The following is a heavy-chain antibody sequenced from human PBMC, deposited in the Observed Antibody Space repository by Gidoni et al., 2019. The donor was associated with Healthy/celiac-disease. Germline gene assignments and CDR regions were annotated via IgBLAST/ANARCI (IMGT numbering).Heavy chain of an antibody. Sequence: QVQLVQSGAVVKKPGDSVKVSCKVSGYTITALSMHWVRQAPGKGLECMGGFDPEDVETIYAQKFQGRVTMTEETSTDTAYMEVRSLRSEDTAVYYCEKVLMASEDYYGMDVWGQGTTVTVSS. CDR2: FDPEDVET. J-gene: IGHJ6*02. CDR3: EKVLMASEDYYGMDV. D-gene: IGHD2-8*02. V-gene: IGHV1-24*01. CDR1: GYTITALS.